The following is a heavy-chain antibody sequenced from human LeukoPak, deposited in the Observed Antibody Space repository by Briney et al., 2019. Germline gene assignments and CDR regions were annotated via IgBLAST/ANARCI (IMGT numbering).Heavy chain of an antibody. CDR2: FDPEDGEA. CDR3: ATIRFLEWLPQVWFDP. J-gene: IGHJ5*02. V-gene: IGHV1-24*01. CDR1: GYTLTELS. Sequence: ASVKVSCKVSGYTLTELSMHWVRQAPGKGLEWMGGFDPEDGEAIYAQKFQGRVTMTEDTSTDTAYMELSSLRSEDTAVYYCATIRFLEWLPQVWFDPWGQGTLVTVSS. D-gene: IGHD3-3*01.